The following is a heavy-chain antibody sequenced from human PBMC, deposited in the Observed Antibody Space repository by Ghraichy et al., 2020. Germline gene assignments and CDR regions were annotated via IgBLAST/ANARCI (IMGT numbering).Heavy chain of an antibody. CDR2: IYTSGST. CDR1: GGSISSYY. V-gene: IGHV4-4*07. Sequence: SETLSLTCTVSGGSISSYYWSWIRQPAGKGLEWIGRIYTSGSTNYNPSLKSRVTMSVDTSKNQFSLKLSSVTAADTAVYYCARDSGGNGGGSSRPAYYYYGMDVWGQGTTVTVSS. D-gene: IGHD4-23*01. CDR3: ARDSGGNGGGSSRPAYYYYGMDV. J-gene: IGHJ6*02.